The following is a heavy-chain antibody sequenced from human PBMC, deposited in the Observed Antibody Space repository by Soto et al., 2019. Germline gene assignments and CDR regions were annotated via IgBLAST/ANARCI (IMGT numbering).Heavy chain of an antibody. Sequence: PGGSLRLSCAASGFTFSSYAMSWVRQAPGKGLEWVSAISGSGGSTYYADSVKGRFTISRDNSKNTLYLQMNSLRAGDTAVYYCAKMGYYDSSGYAHDAFDIWGQGTMVTVSS. V-gene: IGHV3-23*01. CDR3: AKMGYYDSSGYAHDAFDI. J-gene: IGHJ3*02. D-gene: IGHD3-22*01. CDR2: ISGSGGST. CDR1: GFTFSSYA.